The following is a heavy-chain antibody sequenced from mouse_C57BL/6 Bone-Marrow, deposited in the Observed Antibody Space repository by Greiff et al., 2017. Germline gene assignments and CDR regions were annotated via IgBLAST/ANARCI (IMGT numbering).Heavy chain of an antibody. CDR1: GYTFTDYE. V-gene: IGHV1-15*01. D-gene: IGHD3-2*02. CDR3: TRQLRPYYYAMDY. CDR2: IDPETGGT. J-gene: IGHJ4*01. Sequence: QVQLQQSGAELVRPGASVTLSCKASGYTFTDYEMHWVKQTPVHGLEWIGAIDPETGGTAYNQKFKGKAILTADKSSSTAYMELRSLTSEDSAVYYCTRQLRPYYYAMDYWGQGTSVTVSS.